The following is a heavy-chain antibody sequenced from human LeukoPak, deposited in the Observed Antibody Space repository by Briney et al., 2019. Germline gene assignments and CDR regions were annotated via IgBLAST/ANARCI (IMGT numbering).Heavy chain of an antibody. Sequence: PGGSLRLSCAASGFTFSDYYMNWIRLAPGKGLEWISYISSSGSTIYYADSVKGRFTISRDNAKNSLYLQMNSLRAEDTAVYYCARDRRGSYSFDYWGQGTLVTVSS. CDR3: ARDRRGSYSFDY. D-gene: IGHD1-26*01. CDR1: GFTFSDYY. CDR2: ISSSGSTI. J-gene: IGHJ4*02. V-gene: IGHV3-11*01.